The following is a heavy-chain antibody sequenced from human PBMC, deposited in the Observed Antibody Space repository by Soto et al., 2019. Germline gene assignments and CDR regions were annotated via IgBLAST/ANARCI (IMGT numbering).Heavy chain of an antibody. D-gene: IGHD3-3*01. CDR2: ISSSSSTI. Sequence: LRLSCAASGFTFSSYSMNWVRQAPGKGLEWVSYISSSSSTIYYADSVKGRFTISRDNAENSLYLQMNSLRAEDTAVYYCASPPPYDFWSGYYMDYYYYYMDVWGKGTTVTVSS. J-gene: IGHJ6*03. CDR3: ASPPPYDFWSGYYMDYYYYYMDV. CDR1: GFTFSSYS. V-gene: IGHV3-48*01.